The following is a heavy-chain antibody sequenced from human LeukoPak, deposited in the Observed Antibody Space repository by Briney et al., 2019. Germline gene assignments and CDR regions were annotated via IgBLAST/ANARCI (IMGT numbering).Heavy chain of an antibody. J-gene: IGHJ4*02. CDR2: IRYDGSHT. CDR1: EFTFSSYA. D-gene: IGHD4-17*01. Sequence: PGGSLRPSCAASEFTFSSYAMHWVRQDPGKGLEWVAFIRYDGSHTDYADSVKGRFAISRDNSKNTLYLQMNSLRPEDTAVYYCAKDTFGSTTVTGSFDYWGQGILVTVSS. V-gene: IGHV3-30*02. CDR3: AKDTFGSTTVTGSFDY.